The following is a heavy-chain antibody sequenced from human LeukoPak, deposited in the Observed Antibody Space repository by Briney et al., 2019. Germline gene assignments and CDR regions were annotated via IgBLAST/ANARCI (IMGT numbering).Heavy chain of an antibody. CDR2: IIPIFGTA. J-gene: IGHJ4*02. V-gene: IGHV1-69*13. CDR1: GGTFSSYA. D-gene: IGHD3-16*02. CDR3: ARVKQILGELSLPL. Sequence: EASVKVSCKASGGTFSSYAISWVRQAPGQGLEWMGGIIPIFGTANYAQKFQGRVTITADESTSTAYMELSSLRSEDTAVYYCARVKQILGELSLPLWGQGTLVTVSS.